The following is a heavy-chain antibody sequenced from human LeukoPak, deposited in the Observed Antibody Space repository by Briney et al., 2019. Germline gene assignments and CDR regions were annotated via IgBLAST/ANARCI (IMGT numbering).Heavy chain of an antibody. D-gene: IGHD6-13*01. V-gene: IGHV4-59*08. J-gene: IGHJ4*02. CDR3: ARHSILAASGTGVFDY. CDR1: GGSIRSYY. CDR2: IYYSGST. Sequence: PSETLSPTCTVSGGSIRSYYWSWIRQPPGKGLEWIGYIYYSGSTNYTPSLKSRVTISVDTSKNQFSLNLSSVTAADTAVYYCARHSILAASGTGVFDYWGQGTLVTVSS.